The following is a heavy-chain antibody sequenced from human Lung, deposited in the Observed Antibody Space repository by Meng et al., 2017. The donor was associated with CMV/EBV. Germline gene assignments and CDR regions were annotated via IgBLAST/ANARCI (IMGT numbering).Heavy chain of an antibody. CDR1: GGSISRSNW. V-gene: IGHV4-4*02. CDR3: ASFPPPGKQWLVTDY. J-gene: IGHJ4*02. D-gene: IGHD6-19*01. Sequence: QVQTEERVPALVQPSQTVSLTFPVSGGSISRSNWWSWVRQPPGQGLGFIGEIYNSGSTNYNASLKSRVTISVDKYKNQFSLKLSSVTAEDTAVYYCASFPPPGKQWLVTDYWGQGTLVTVSS. CDR2: IYNSGST.